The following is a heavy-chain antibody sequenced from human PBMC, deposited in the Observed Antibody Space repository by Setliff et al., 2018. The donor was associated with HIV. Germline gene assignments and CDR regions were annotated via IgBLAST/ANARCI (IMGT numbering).Heavy chain of an antibody. CDR3: VRGVQSPPHYSYYYMDV. CDR1: GYSFTDYY. V-gene: IGHV1-69*04. CDR2: IIPILGVA. D-gene: IGHD3-3*01. Sequence: VASVKVSCKASGYSFTDYYIHWVRQAPGQGLDWMGRIIPILGVANYAQRFQGKVTITADKSTSTAYMELTSLRFDDTAMYYCVRGVQSPPHYSYYYMDVWGEGTMVTVS. J-gene: IGHJ6*03.